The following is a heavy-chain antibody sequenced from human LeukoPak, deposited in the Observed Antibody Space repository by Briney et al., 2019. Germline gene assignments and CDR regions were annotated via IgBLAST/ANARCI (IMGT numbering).Heavy chain of an antibody. J-gene: IGHJ4*02. CDR2: IYSGGST. D-gene: IGHD3-22*01. V-gene: IGHV3-66*02. CDR3: ARDYYDSSGAGSL. Sequence: SGGSLRLSCAASGFTVSSNYMSWVRQAPGKGLEWVSVIYSGGSTYYADSVKGRFTISRDNSKNTLYLQTNSLRAEDTAVYYCARDYYDSSGAGSLWGQGTLVTVSS. CDR1: GFTVSSNY.